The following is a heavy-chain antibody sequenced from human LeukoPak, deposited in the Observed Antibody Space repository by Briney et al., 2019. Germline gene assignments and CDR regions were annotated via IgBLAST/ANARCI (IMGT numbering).Heavy chain of an antibody. J-gene: IGHJ4*02. CDR2: IYPGDSGT. CDR3: AISDYCSSSSCSFDY. Sequence: GESLKISCKGSGYSFTSYWIGWVRQMPGKGLEWMGIIYPGDSGTRYSPSFQGQVTMSADKSISTAYLQWSGLKASDSAIYYCAISDYCSSSSCSFDYWGQGTLVTVSS. D-gene: IGHD2-2*01. CDR1: GYSFTSYW. V-gene: IGHV5-51*01.